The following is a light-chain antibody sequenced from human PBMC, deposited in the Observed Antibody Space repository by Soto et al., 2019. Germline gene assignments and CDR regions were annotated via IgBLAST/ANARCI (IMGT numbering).Light chain of an antibody. V-gene: IGKV1-39*01. Sequence: DIQMTQSPSTLSASVGDRVTITCRASQNIRNYLAWYQQKPGKAPKLLIHAASSLESGVPSRFSGSGSGTDFTLTISSLQPEDSATYYCQQSYSIPVTFGQGTKVDIK. CDR2: AAS. CDR1: QNIRNY. CDR3: QQSYSIPVT. J-gene: IGKJ2*01.